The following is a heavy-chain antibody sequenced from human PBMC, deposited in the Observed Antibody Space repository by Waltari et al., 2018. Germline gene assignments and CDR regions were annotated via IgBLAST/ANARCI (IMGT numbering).Heavy chain of an antibody. CDR2: IYYSGST. Sequence: QVQLQGSGPGLVKPSETLSLTCTVSGGSMSSSAYYWGWIRQSPGKGLEWIGSIYYSGSTNYNPSLKSRVTISADTSKNQFSLELDSVTAADTAVYYCARQGYWYGSNIYYNIDYWGQGTLVTVSS. J-gene: IGHJ4*02. D-gene: IGHD3-10*01. CDR3: ARQGYWYGSNIYYNIDY. V-gene: IGHV4-39*01. CDR1: GGSMSSSAYY.